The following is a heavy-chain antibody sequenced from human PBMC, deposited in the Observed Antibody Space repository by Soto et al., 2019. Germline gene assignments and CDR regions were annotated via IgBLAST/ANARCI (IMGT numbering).Heavy chain of an antibody. D-gene: IGHD3-22*01. V-gene: IGHV3-66*01. Sequence: ESGGGLVQPGGSLRLSCAASGFTVSSNYMSWVRQAPGKGLEWVSVIYSGGSTYYADSVKGRFTISRDNSKNTLYLQMNSLRAEDTAVYYCARDFYDSSGYYPYDAFDIWGQGTMVTVSS. CDR3: ARDFYDSSGYYPYDAFDI. CDR2: IYSGGST. J-gene: IGHJ3*02. CDR1: GFTVSSNY.